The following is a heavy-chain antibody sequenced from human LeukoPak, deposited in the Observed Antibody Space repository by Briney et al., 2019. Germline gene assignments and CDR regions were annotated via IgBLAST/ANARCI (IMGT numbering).Heavy chain of an antibody. J-gene: IGHJ6*03. V-gene: IGHV4-59*01. D-gene: IGHD4-11*01. CDR2: IYYSGST. CDR3: AREGDSNLYYYYMDV. CDR1: GGSISSYY. Sequence: PSETLSLTCTVSGGSISSYYWSWIRQPPGKGLEWIGYIYYSGSTNYNPSLKSRVTISVDTSKNQFSLMLRSVTAADTAVYYCAREGDSNLYYYYMDVWGKGTTVTVSS.